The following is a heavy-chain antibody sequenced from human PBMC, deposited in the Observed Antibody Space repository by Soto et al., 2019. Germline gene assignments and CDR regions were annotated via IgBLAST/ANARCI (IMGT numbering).Heavy chain of an antibody. Sequence: EVQLLEAGGGLVQPGGSLRLSCAASGFSFRNYGMSWVRQAPGKGLEWLSAIIGIGDTAYYADSVRGRFTISRDNSINTLYLQLNDLGAEDTDIYYCAKDYDYGDSLPFDYWGQGTLVTVSS. D-gene: IGHD4-17*01. J-gene: IGHJ4*02. CDR3: AKDYDYGDSLPFDY. V-gene: IGHV3-23*01. CDR1: GFSFRNYG. CDR2: IIGIGDTA.